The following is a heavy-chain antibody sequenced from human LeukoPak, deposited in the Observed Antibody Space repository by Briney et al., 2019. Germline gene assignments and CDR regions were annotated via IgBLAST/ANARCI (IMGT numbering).Heavy chain of an antibody. CDR1: GLTVSSYG. CDR3: AKYTSGTSYRGLDQ. CDR2: IIGSAVNT. Sequence: PGGSLRLSCGASGLTVSSYGMSWVRQAPGKGLEWVSTIIGSAVNTYYADSVMGRFTISRDDSKNTVYLQMNSLRAKDTAVYSCAKYTSGTSYRGLDQWGQGTLVTVSS. V-gene: IGHV3-23*01. J-gene: IGHJ4*02. D-gene: IGHD3-10*01.